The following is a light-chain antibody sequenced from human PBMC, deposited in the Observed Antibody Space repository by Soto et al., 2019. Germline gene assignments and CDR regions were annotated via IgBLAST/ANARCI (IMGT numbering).Light chain of an antibody. Sequence: QSALTQPRSVSGSPGQSVTISCTGTSSDVGNYNYVSWYQQHPGKAPKLMIYDVSKRPSGVPDRFSGSKSGNTASLTISGLQAEDKADYYCCSYAGSYNFVFGTGTKVTVL. J-gene: IGLJ1*01. CDR2: DVS. V-gene: IGLV2-11*01. CDR1: SSDVGNYNY. CDR3: CSYAGSYNFV.